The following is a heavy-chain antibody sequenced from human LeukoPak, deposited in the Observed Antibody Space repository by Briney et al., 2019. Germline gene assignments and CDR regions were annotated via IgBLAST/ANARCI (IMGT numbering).Heavy chain of an antibody. D-gene: IGHD5-18*01. Sequence: GRSLRLSCAASGFTFSSHGMHWVRQAPGKGLEWLSFISHDAINKYYADSVKGRLTISRDNSKNTVYLQMNSLRAEDTAVYYCAKDLKQEWLLDYWGQGTLVTVSS. J-gene: IGHJ4*02. V-gene: IGHV3-30*18. CDR3: AKDLKQEWLLDY. CDR2: ISHDAINK. CDR1: GFTFSSHG.